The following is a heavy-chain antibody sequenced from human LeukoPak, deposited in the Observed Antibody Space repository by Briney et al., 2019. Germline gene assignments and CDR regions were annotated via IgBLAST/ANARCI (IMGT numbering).Heavy chain of an antibody. CDR2: ISGSGDST. CDR1: GFTFSNSA. D-gene: IGHD1-26*01. CDR3: AKTSRPLGAFDY. Sequence: GGSLRLSCAASGFTFSNSAMSWVRQAPGKGLEWVSGISGSGDSTYYADSVRGRFTISRDNSKSTLYLQMNSLRAEDTAVYYCAKTSRPLGAFDYWGQGTLVTVSS. J-gene: IGHJ4*02. V-gene: IGHV3-23*01.